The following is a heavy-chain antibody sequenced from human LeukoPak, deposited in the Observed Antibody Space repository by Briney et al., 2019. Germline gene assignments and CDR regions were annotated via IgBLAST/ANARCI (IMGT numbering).Heavy chain of an antibody. D-gene: IGHD2-2*02. J-gene: IGHJ4*02. CDR2: IKTDGSEK. CDR1: GFTFSSYW. V-gene: IGHV3-7*03. CDR3: AKDFTHKYCSSTSCYTDNY. Sequence: GGSLRLSCEASGFTFSSYWMSWVRQAPGKGLEWVANIKTDGSEKYYVDSVKGRFTISRDNAKNSLYLQMNSLRAEDTAVYYCAKDFTHKYCSSTSCYTDNYWGQGTLVTVSS.